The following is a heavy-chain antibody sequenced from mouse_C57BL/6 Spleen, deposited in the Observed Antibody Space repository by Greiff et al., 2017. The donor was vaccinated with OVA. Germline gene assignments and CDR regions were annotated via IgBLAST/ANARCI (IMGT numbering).Heavy chain of an antibody. V-gene: IGHV3-6*01. J-gene: IGHJ1*03. CDR2: ISYDGSN. Sequence: EVQLQESGPGLVKPSQSLSLTCSVTGYSITSGYYWNWIRQFPGNKLEWMGYISYDGSNNYNPSLKNRISITRDTSKNQFFLKLNSVTTEDTATYYCARGADYYGSSRYWYFDVWGTGTTVTVSS. CDR3: ARGADYYGSSRYWYFDV. D-gene: IGHD1-1*01. CDR1: GYSITSGYY.